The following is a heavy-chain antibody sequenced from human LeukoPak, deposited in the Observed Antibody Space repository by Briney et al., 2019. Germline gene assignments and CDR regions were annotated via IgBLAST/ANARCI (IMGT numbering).Heavy chain of an antibody. D-gene: IGHD6-19*01. CDR2: ISGSGGST. J-gene: IGHJ4*02. CDR3: AKDDPPLTGYSSGWSFDY. Sequence: GGSLRLSCAASGFTFSSYAMSWVRQAPGKGLEWVSGISGSGGSTYYADSVKGRFTISRDNSKNTLYVQMNSLRAEDTAVYYCAKDDPPLTGYSSGWSFDYWGQGTLVTVSS. CDR1: GFTFSSYA. V-gene: IGHV3-23*01.